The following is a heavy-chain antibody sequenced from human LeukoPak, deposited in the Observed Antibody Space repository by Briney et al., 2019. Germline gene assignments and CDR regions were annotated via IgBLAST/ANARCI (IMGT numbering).Heavy chain of an antibody. CDR2: INPNSGGT. J-gene: IGHJ4*02. Sequence: ASVKVSCKASGYTFTGYYMHWVRQAPGQGLEWMGRINPNSGGTNYAQKFQGRVTMTRDTSISTAYMELSRLRSDDTAVYYCARAEYYYDSSGNGGFDYWGQGTLVTVSS. D-gene: IGHD3-22*01. CDR3: ARAEYYYDSSGNGGFDY. CDR1: GYTFTGYY. V-gene: IGHV1-2*06.